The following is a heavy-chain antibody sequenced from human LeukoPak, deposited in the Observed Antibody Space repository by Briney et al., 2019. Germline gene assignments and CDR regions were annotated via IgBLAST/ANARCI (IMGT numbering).Heavy chain of an antibody. CDR1: GFTVSSNY. J-gene: IGHJ6*04. V-gene: IGHV3-66*01. D-gene: IGHD3-10*01. CDR2: IYSGGGT. Sequence: GGSLRLSCAASGFTVSSNYMSWVRQAPGKGLEWVSVIYSGGGTSYAACAKGRLTISRDNCKNTLYLQRNSLRAEDTAVYYCARALGVLLWFGKLSPGMDSWAKETTVTVPS. CDR3: ARALGVLLWFGKLSPGMDS.